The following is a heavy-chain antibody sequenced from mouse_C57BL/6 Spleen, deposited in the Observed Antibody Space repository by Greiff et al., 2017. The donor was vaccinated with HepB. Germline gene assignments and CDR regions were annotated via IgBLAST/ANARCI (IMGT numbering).Heavy chain of an antibody. J-gene: IGHJ2*01. D-gene: IGHD2-1*01. V-gene: IGHV1-52*01. CDR2: IDPSDSET. Sequence: VQLQQSGAELVRPGSSVKLSCKASGYTFTSYWMHWVKQRPIQGLEWIGNIDPSDSETHYNQKVKDKATLTVDKSSSTAYMQLSSLTSEDSAVYYWAREVDGNYGYLDYWGQGTTLTVSS. CDR3: AREVDGNYGYLDY. CDR1: GYTFTSYW.